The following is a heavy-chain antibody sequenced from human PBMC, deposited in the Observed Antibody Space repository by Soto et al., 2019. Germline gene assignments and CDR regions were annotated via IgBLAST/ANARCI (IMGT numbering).Heavy chain of an antibody. CDR2: ISSSGSTI. D-gene: IGHD3-16*02. CDR3: ASDLTYDYIWGSYRFAFDI. CDR1: GFTFSDYY. Sequence: PGGSLRLSCAASGFTFSDYYMSWIRQAPGKGLERVSYISSSGSTIYYADSVKGRFTISRDNAKNSLYLQMNSLRAEDTAVYYCASDLTYDYIWGSYRFAFDIWGQGTMVTVSS. V-gene: IGHV3-11*01. J-gene: IGHJ3*02.